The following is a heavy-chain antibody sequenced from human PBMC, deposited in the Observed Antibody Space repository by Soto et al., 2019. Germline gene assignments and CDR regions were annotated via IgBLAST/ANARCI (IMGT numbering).Heavy chain of an antibody. J-gene: IGHJ4*02. CDR2: ISYDGSNK. Sequence: QVQLVESGGDVVQPGRSLRLSCAASGFTFSSYGMHWVRQAPGKGLEWVAVISYDGSNKYYADSVKGRFTISRDNSKNTXXLQMNSLRAEDTAVYYCAKAIFPTRIAAAGNPFDYWGQGTLVTVSS. CDR1: GFTFSSYG. V-gene: IGHV3-30*18. CDR3: AKAIFPTRIAAAGNPFDY. D-gene: IGHD6-13*01.